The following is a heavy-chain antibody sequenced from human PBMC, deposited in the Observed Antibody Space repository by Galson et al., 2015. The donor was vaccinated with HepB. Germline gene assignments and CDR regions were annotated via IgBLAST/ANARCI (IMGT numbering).Heavy chain of an antibody. Sequence: TCAVYGGSFSGYYWSWIRQPPGKGLEWIGEINHSGSTNYNPSLKSRVTISVDTSKNQFSLKLSSVTAADTAVYYCARGFVSFDYWGQGTLVTVSS. J-gene: IGHJ4*02. CDR2: INHSGST. D-gene: IGHD3-16*01. CDR1: GGSFSGYY. V-gene: IGHV4-34*01. CDR3: ARGFVSFDY.